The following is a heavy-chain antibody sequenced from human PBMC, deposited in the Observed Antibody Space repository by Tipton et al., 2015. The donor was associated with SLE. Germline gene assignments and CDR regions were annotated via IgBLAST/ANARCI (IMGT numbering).Heavy chain of an antibody. CDR1: GYTFTSYG. Sequence: QSGAEVKKPGASVKVSCKASGYTFTSYGISWVRQAPGQGLEWMGWISTYNGNTNSAQKVQGRVTMTTDTSTSTAYMELRSLRSDDTAVYYCARRVYYENSGYYFDYWGQGTLVTVSS. D-gene: IGHD3-22*01. CDR2: ISTYNGNT. J-gene: IGHJ4*02. CDR3: ARRVYYENSGYYFDY. V-gene: IGHV1-18*01.